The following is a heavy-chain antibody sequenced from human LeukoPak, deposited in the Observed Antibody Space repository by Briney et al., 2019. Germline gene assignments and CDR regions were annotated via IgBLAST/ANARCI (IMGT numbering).Heavy chain of an antibody. CDR1: GYTFTSYG. D-gene: IGHD3-10*01. Sequence: GASVKVSCKASGYTFTSYGISWVRQAPGQGLEWMGWISAYNGNTNYAQKLQGRVTMTTDTSTSKAYMELRSLRSDDTAVYYCARQAGVDYGSGMAYWGQGTLVTVSS. CDR2: ISAYNGNT. CDR3: ARQAGVDYGSGMAY. J-gene: IGHJ4*02. V-gene: IGHV1-18*01.